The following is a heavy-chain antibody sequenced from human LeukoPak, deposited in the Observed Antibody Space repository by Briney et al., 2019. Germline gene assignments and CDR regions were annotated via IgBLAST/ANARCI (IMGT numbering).Heavy chain of an antibody. CDR2: ISSNGGST. CDR3: ARDSGTYDILNSADY. Sequence: GGSLRLSCAASGFTFSSYAMHWVRQAPGKGLEYVSAISSNGGSTYYANSVKGRFTISRDNSKNTLYLQMGSLRAEDMAVYYCARDSGTYDILNSADYWGQGTLVTVSS. D-gene: IGHD3-9*01. J-gene: IGHJ4*02. V-gene: IGHV3-64*01. CDR1: GFTFSSYA.